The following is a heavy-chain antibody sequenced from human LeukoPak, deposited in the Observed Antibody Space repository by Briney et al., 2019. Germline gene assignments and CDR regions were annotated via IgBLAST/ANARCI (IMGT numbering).Heavy chain of an antibody. CDR2: INPNSGGT. CDR3: ARDEEYCGGDCYSNFSDY. J-gene: IGHJ4*02. CDR1: GYTFTGYY. V-gene: IGHV1-2*02. D-gene: IGHD2-21*01. Sequence: GASVKVSCKASGYTFTGYYMHWVRQAPGQGLEWMGWINPNSGGTNYAQKLQGRVTMTRDTSISTAYMELSRLRSDDTAVYYCARDEEYCGGDCYSNFSDYWGQGTLVTVSS.